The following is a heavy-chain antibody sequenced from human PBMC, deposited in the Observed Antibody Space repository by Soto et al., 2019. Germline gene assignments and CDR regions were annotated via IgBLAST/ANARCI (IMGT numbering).Heavy chain of an antibody. CDR3: ARVGDYYYYYGMDV. V-gene: IGHV4-59*01. CDR2: IYYSGST. J-gene: IGHJ6*02. Sequence: SETLSLTCTVSGGSISSYYWSWIRQPPGKGLEWIGYIYYSGSTNYNPSLKSRVTISVDASKNQFSLKLSSVTAADTAVYYCARVGDYYYYYGMDVWGQGTTVTVSS. D-gene: IGHD2-21*02. CDR1: GGSISSYY.